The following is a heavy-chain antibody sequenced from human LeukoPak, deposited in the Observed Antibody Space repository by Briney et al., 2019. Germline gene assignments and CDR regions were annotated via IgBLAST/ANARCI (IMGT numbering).Heavy chain of an antibody. D-gene: IGHD3-10*01. Sequence: SETLSLTCTVSGGSISSYYWSWIRQPPGKGLEWIGEINHSGSTNYNPSLKSRVTISVDTSKNQFSLKLSSVTAADTAVYYCARHHEYGSGLPHYWGQGTLVTVSS. CDR1: GGSISSYY. V-gene: IGHV4-34*01. CDR2: INHSGST. CDR3: ARHHEYGSGLPHY. J-gene: IGHJ4*02.